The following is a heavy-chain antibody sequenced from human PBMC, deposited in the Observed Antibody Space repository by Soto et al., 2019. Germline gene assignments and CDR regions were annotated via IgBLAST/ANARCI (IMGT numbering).Heavy chain of an antibody. CDR2: IHPIGGGT. J-gene: IGHJ4*02. CDR3: ARVGHIAVVTASFDN. Sequence: QVQLVQSGAEVRKPGASVKVSCKPSGYTFNTYYLHWLRQAPGQALEWMGVIHPIGGGTTYPLRFLGRVTVTRSTSSTTVFMDLGSLRSDDTAVYYCARVGHIAVVTASFDNWGQGTLVTVSS. D-gene: IGHD2-21*02. V-gene: IGHV1-46*02. CDR1: GYTFNTYY.